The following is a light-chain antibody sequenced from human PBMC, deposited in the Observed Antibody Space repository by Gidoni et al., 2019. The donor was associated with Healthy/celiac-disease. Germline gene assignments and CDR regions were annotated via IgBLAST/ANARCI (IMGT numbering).Light chain of an antibody. CDR2: AAS. Sequence: DIQMTQSPSSLSASVGDRVTITCRASQSISSYLNWYPQKPGKAPKLLIYAASSLQSGVPSRFSGSGSGTDFTLTISSLQPEDVATCYCQQSYSTPKTFGQGTKLEIK. V-gene: IGKV1-39*01. CDR1: QSISSY. J-gene: IGKJ2*01. CDR3: QQSYSTPKT.